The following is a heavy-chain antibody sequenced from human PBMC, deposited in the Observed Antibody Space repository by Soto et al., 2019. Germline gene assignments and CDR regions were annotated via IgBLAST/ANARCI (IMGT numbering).Heavy chain of an antibody. J-gene: IGHJ6*02. CDR3: ARDLIAVALYPYYYGMDV. CDR2: TYYRSKWYN. V-gene: IGHV6-1*01. Sequence: PSQTLSLTCAISGDRVSSNSAAWNWIRQSPPRGLEWLGRTYYRSKWYNDYAVSVKSRITINPDTSKNQFSLQLNSVTPEDTAVYYCARDLIAVALYPYYYGMDVWGQGTTVTVSS. CDR1: GDRVSSNSAA. D-gene: IGHD6-19*01.